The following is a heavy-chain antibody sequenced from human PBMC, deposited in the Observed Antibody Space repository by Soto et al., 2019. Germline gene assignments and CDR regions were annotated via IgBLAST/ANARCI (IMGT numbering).Heavy chain of an antibody. CDR2: VSSTGTSP. V-gene: IGHV3-23*01. CDR3: AKARPSGGYYYVEAFDV. D-gene: IGHD3-22*01. J-gene: IGHJ3*01. CDR1: GFTFSNYA. Sequence: GSLRLSCSASGFTFSNYAMSWVRQSPGKGLEWVSGVSSTGTSPYYAGSVQGRFTISRDNSKNMFYLQMKSLRAEDTAIYYCAKARPSGGYYYVEAFDVWGQGTMVTVSS.